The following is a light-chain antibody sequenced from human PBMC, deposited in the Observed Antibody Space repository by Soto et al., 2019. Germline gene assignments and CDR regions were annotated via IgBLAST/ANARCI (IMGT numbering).Light chain of an antibody. CDR2: QHT. CDR1: KLGDKY. V-gene: IGLV3-1*01. Sequence: SYELTQPPSVSVSPGQTASITCSGDKLGDKYACWYQQKPGQSPVLVIYQHTTRPSGIPERFSGSNSGNTATLTISGTQAMDEADYYCQAWDSSTDVVFGGGTKLTVL. J-gene: IGLJ2*01. CDR3: QAWDSSTDVV.